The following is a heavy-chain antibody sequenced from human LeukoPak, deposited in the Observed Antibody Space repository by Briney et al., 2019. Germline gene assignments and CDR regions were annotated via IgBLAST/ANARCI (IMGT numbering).Heavy chain of an antibody. J-gene: IGHJ3*02. CDR1: GFTFSSYS. CDR2: ISSSSSYI. V-gene: IGHV3-21*01. D-gene: IGHD3-22*01. Sequence: GGSLRLSCAASGFTFSSYSMNWVRQAPGKGLEWVSSISSSSSYIYYADSVKGRFTISRDNAKNSLYLQMNSLRAEDTAVYYCTTSTMIGFDAFDIWGQGTMVTVSS. CDR3: TTSTMIGFDAFDI.